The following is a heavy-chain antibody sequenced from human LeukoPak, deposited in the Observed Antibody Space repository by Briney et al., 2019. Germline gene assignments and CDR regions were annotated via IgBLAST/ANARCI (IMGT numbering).Heavy chain of an antibody. D-gene: IGHD5-18*01. CDR2: ISSSSSYI. CDR1: GFTFSSYS. CDR3: AKAKHSYGPVYFDH. V-gene: IGHV3-21*01. J-gene: IGHJ4*02. Sequence: GSLRLSCAASGFTFSSYSMNWVRQAPGKGLEWVSSISSSSSYIYYADSVKGRFTISRDNAKNSLYLQMNSLRAEDTAVYYCAKAKHSYGPVYFDHWGQGTLVTVSS.